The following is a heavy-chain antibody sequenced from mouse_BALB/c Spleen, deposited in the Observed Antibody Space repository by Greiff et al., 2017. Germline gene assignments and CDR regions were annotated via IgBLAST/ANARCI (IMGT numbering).Heavy chain of an antibody. V-gene: IGHV5-6-4*01. CDR2: ISSGGSYT. CDR3: TRGATMIPFAY. D-gene: IGHD2-4*01. Sequence: DVKLVESGGGLVKPGGSLKLSCAASGFTFSSYTMSWVRQTPEKRLEWVATISSGGSYTYYPDSVKGRFTISRDNAKNTLYLQMSSLKSEDTAMYYCTRGATMIPFAYWGQGTLVTVSA. CDR1: GFTFSSYT. J-gene: IGHJ3*01.